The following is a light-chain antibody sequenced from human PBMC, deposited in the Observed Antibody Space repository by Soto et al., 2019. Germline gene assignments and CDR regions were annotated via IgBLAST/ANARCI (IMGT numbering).Light chain of an antibody. Sequence: QSFLTQPRSVSGSPGQSVAIACAGTSSDVGGYNYVSWYQHHPGKAPKLIIFDVIKRPSGVPDRFSGSKSGNTASLTISGLQADDEADYHCCSFAGTNTFALYVFGTGTKVTVL. J-gene: IGLJ1*01. CDR3: CSFAGTNTFALYV. CDR1: SSDVGGYNY. CDR2: DVI. V-gene: IGLV2-11*01.